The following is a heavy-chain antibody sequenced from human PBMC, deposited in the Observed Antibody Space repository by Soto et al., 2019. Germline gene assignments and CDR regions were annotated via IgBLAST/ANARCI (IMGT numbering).Heavy chain of an antibody. CDR3: AKGPIFGVENIYDY. V-gene: IGHV3-23*01. D-gene: IGHD3-3*01. Sequence: EVQLLESGGGLLQPGGSWGLSVAASGLTFSGMAMTWFGKAPGKGLEWVSGMSGNGGSAYYADSGKGRFTISRDNSKKTLYLQMNSLRAEDTAVYYCAKGPIFGVENIYDYWGQGTLVTVSS. CDR1: GLTFSGMA. J-gene: IGHJ4*02. CDR2: MSGNGGSA.